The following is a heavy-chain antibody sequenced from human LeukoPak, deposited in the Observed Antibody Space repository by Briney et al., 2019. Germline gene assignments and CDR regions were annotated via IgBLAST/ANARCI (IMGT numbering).Heavy chain of an antibody. CDR3: ARGGYIYGF. D-gene: IGHD5-18*01. CDR1: GGSISSPS. CDR2: IYYNGGT. Sequence: SETLSLTCIVSGGSISSPSWSWIRQPPGKGLEWIGYIYYNGGTQYNPSLKSRVTISIDMSKNQFSLKLRSVTAADTAVYYCARGGYIYGFWGQGTLVTVSS. V-gene: IGHV4-59*11. J-gene: IGHJ4*02.